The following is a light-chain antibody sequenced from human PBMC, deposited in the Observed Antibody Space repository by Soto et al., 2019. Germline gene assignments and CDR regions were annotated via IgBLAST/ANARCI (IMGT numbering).Light chain of an antibody. Sequence: DIQMTQSPSSVSTSVGDRVTITCRASQHIGSWLAWYQQKPGKAPKLLIYTASTLQSGVPSRFRGSGSGTEFTLTINSLQPEDFATYYCQQAYSFPLTFGGGTEVEN. CDR1: QHIGSW. CDR2: TAS. CDR3: QQAYSFPLT. J-gene: IGKJ4*01. V-gene: IGKV1D-12*01.